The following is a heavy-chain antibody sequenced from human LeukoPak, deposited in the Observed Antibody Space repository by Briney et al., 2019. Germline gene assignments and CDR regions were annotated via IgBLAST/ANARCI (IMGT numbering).Heavy chain of an antibody. CDR2: IYSGGST. CDR3: ARILRGIDY. V-gene: IGHV3-53*01. J-gene: IGHJ4*02. D-gene: IGHD3-16*01. Sequence: GGSLRLSCAASGFTVSSNYMSWVRQAPGKGLEWVSAIYSGGSTYYADSVKGRFTISRDRSKNTLYLQMNSLRAEDTAVYCCARILRGIDYWGQGILVTVSS. CDR1: GFTVSSNY.